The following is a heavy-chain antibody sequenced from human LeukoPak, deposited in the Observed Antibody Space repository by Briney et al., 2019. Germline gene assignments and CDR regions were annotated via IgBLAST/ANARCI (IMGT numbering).Heavy chain of an antibody. J-gene: IGHJ5*02. CDR2: IYYSGST. Sequence: LETLSLTCTVSGGSISSSSYYWGWIRQPPGRGLEWIGSIYYSGSTYYNPSLKSRVTISVDTSKNQFSLKLSSVTAADTAVYYCASMSSSWNWFDPWGQGTLVTVSS. CDR1: GGSISSSSYY. D-gene: IGHD6-13*01. V-gene: IGHV4-39*07. CDR3: ASMSSSWNWFDP.